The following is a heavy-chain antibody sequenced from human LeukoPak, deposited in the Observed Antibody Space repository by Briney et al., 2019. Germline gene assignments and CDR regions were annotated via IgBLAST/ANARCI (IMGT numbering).Heavy chain of an antibody. CDR2: INPSGGST. CDR1: GYTFTSYY. D-gene: IGHD3-10*01. V-gene: IGHV1-46*01. Sequence: ASVKVSCKASGYTFTSYYMHWVRQAPGQGLEWMGIINPSGGSTSYAQKFQGRVTMTRDTSTSTVYMELSSLRAEDTAVYYCAKTPYGRGAYGIDYGMDVWGQGTTVTVSS. CDR3: AKTPYGRGAYGIDYGMDV. J-gene: IGHJ6*02.